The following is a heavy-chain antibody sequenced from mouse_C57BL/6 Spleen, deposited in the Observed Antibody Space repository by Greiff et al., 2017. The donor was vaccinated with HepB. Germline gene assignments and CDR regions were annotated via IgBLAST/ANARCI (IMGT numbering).Heavy chain of an antibody. D-gene: IGHD2-3*01. CDR3: ARGDGYHYFDY. CDR1: GYTFTSYT. Sequence: VQLVESGAELARPGASVKMSCKASGYTFTSYTMHWVKQRPGQGLEWIGYINPSSGYTKYNQKFKDKATLTADKSSSTAYMQLSSLTSEDSAVYYCARGDGYHYFDYWGQGTTLTVSS. J-gene: IGHJ2*01. CDR2: INPSSGYT. V-gene: IGHV1-4*01.